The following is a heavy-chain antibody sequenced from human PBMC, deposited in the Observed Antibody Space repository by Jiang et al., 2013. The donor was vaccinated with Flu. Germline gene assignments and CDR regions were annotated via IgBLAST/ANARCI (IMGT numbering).Heavy chain of an antibody. V-gene: IGHV3-23*01. CDR2: ISASGGST. J-gene: IGHJ6*03. D-gene: IGHD1-26*01. Sequence: LEWVSGISASGGSTYYADSVKGRFTISRDNSKNTLYLQMNSLRAEDTAVYYCAKFGSGSFTYYYYYMDFWGKGTTVTVSS. CDR3: AKFGSGSFTYYYYYMDF.